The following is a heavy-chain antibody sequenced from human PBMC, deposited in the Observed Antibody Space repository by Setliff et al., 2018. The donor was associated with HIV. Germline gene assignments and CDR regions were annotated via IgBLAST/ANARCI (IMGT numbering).Heavy chain of an antibody. CDR2: INPNSGGT. CDR1: GYTFTGYY. CDR3: ARERLGRSGFEYLQH. J-gene: IGHJ1*01. D-gene: IGHD3-22*01. V-gene: IGHV1-2*02. Sequence: ASVKVSCKASGYTFTGYYMHWVRQAPGQGLEWMGWINPNSGGTNYAQKFQGRVTMTRDTSTSTVYMQLSTLRSEDTAVYYCARERLGRSGFEYLQHWGQGTLVTVSS.